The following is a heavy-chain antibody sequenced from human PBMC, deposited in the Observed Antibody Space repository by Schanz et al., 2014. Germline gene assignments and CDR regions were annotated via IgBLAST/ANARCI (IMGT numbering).Heavy chain of an antibody. V-gene: IGHV1-2*06. J-gene: IGHJ4*02. CDR2: INPNSGGT. Sequence: QVQSVQSGAEVKKPGASVKVSCKASGYTFTGYSMHWVRQAPGQGLEWMGRINPNSGGTNYAQKFQGRVTMTRDTSISTAYMELSSLRSDDTAVYYCARELRLEYYFDYWGQGTQVTVSS. D-gene: IGHD4-17*01. CDR3: ARELRLEYYFDY. CDR1: GYTFTGYS.